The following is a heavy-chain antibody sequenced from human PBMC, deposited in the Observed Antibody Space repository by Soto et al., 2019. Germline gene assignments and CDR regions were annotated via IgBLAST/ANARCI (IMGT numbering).Heavy chain of an antibody. D-gene: IGHD3-22*01. V-gene: IGHV3-48*01. CDR1: GFTFSSYS. CDR3: ARENYYDSSGYYPPIDY. J-gene: IGHJ4*02. CDR2: ISSSSSTI. Sequence: GGSLRLSCAASGFTFSSYSMNWVRQAPGKGLEWVSYISSSSSTIYYADSVKGRFTISRDNAKNSLYLQMNSLRAEDTAVYYCARENYYDSSGYYPPIDYWGQGTLVTVSS.